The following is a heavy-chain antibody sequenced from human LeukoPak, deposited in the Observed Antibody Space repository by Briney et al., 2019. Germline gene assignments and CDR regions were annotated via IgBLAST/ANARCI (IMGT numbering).Heavy chain of an antibody. Sequence: APVKPSCKASGYTFTSYGISWVRQAPGQGLEWMGWISAYNGNTNYAQKLQGRVTMTTDTSTSTAYMELRSLRSDDTAVYYCARRYSSGWERYFDLWGRGTLVTVSS. J-gene: IGHJ2*01. CDR2: ISAYNGNT. D-gene: IGHD6-19*01. V-gene: IGHV1-18*01. CDR3: ARRYSSGWERYFDL. CDR1: GYTFTSYG.